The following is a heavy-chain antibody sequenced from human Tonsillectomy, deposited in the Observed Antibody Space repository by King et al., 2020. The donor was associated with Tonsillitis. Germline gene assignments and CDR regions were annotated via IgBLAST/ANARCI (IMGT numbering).Heavy chain of an antibody. CDR3: ASRPAFEWEQGI. V-gene: IGHV3-30-3*01. J-gene: IGHJ4*02. D-gene: IGHD1-26*01. Sequence: QLVQSGGGVVQPGRSLRLSCAASVFSFSSYGMEWVRQAPGKGLEWVAGISYDGSNELYADSVKGRFTISRDNSKKTLFLQMNSLRPEDTAVYYCASRPAFEWEQGIWGQGTLVTVSS. CDR2: ISYDGSNE. CDR1: VFSFSSYG.